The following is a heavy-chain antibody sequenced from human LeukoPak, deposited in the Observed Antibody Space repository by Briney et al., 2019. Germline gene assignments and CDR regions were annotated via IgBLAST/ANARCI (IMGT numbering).Heavy chain of an antibody. J-gene: IGHJ3*02. V-gene: IGHV3-30*03. D-gene: IGHD1/OR15-1a*01. CDR1: GFSFSSHG. CDR2: VSYDGNNE. Sequence: PGGSLRLSCEASGFSFSSHGMHWVRQAPGKGLEWVAVVSYDGNNEDYAESVKGRFTISRDNSKNTLYLQMNSLRAEDTAVYYCVRPSRGTNAFDIWGQGAMVTVSS. CDR3: VRPSRGTNAFDI.